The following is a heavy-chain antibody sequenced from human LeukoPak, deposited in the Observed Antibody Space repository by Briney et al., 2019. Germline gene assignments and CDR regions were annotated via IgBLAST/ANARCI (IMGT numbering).Heavy chain of an antibody. CDR3: ARDLFSRRWLSSWSELIDY. Sequence: AGGSLRLSCAASGFTFSSYAMHWVRQAPGKGLEWVAVISYDGSNKYYADSVKGRFTISRDNSKNTLYLQMNSLRAEDTAVYYCARDLFSRRWLSSWSELIDYWGQGTLVTVSS. CDR2: ISYDGSNK. D-gene: IGHD6-19*01. CDR1: GFTFSSYA. V-gene: IGHV3-30*04. J-gene: IGHJ4*02.